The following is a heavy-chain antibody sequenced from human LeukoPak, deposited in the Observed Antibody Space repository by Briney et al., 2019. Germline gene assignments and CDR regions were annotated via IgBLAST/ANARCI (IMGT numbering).Heavy chain of an antibody. CDR1: GYTFTSYG. Sequence: ASVNVSCKTYGYTFTSYGISWVRQAPGQGLEWMGWLSAYNGNTNYAQKLQGRVTMTTDTSASTAYMELRSLRSDDTAVYYCTRDRGGGYSTPLLDGWGQATLVTVSS. CDR3: TRDRGGGYSTPLLDG. D-gene: IGHD3-3*01. J-gene: IGHJ4*02. V-gene: IGHV1-18*01. CDR2: LSAYNGNT.